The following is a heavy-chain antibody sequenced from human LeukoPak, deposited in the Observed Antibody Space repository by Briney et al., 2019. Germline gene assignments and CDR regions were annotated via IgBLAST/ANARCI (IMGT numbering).Heavy chain of an antibody. Sequence: GGSLRLSCAASGFTVSSNYMSWVRQAPGKGLEWVSVIYSGGSTYYADSVKGRFTISRDNARNSVYLQMNSLRVDDTAVYYCAHSTMGGPGTLVTVSS. CDR2: IYSGGST. D-gene: IGHD5/OR15-5a*01. CDR1: GFTVSSNY. CDR3: AHSTM. V-gene: IGHV3-66*01. J-gene: IGHJ4*02.